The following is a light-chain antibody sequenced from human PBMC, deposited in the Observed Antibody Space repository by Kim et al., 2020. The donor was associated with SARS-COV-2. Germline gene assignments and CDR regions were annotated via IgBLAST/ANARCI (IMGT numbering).Light chain of an antibody. Sequence: DVQMTQSPSSLSASVGDRVTITCRASQSITMYLNWYQQKSGKAPNLLIYATSSLQSGVPSRFSGSGSGTDFTLTINRVQPEDVGTYYCKQSTRDPLTFGVGTKVYIK. CDR3: KQSTRDPLT. CDR1: QSITMY. V-gene: IGKV1-39*01. J-gene: IGKJ4*01. CDR2: ATS.